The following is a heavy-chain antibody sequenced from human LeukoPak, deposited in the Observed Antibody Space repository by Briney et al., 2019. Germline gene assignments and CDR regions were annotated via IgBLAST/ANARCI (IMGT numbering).Heavy chain of an antibody. D-gene: IGHD3-22*01. CDR1: GVSISSGDYY. J-gene: IGHJ4*02. CDR2: IYYSGST. CDR3: ASYYDSSGSPSFDY. Sequence: SETLSLTCTVSGVSISSGDYYWSWLRQPPGKGLEWIGYIYYSGSTYYNPSLKSRVTISVDTSKNQFSLKLSSVTAADTAVYYCASYYDSSGSPSFDYWGQETLVTVSS. V-gene: IGHV4-30-4*01.